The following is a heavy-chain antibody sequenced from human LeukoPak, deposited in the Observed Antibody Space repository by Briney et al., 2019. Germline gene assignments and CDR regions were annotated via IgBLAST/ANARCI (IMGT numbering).Heavy chain of an antibody. V-gene: IGHV3-49*03. CDR1: GFTFGDYA. CDR2: IRSKAYGGTT. CDR3: TRNDYYDSSGTRHFDY. J-gene: IGHJ4*02. D-gene: IGHD3-22*01. Sequence: GGSLRLSCTASGFTFGDYAMSWFRQAPGNGLEWVGFIRSKAYGGTTEYAASVKGRFTISRDDSKSIAYLQMNSLKTEDTALYYCTRNDYYDSSGTRHFDYWGQGTLVTVSS.